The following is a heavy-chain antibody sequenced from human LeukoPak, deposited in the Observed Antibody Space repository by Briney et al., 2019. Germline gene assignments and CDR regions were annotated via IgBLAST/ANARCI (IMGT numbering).Heavy chain of an antibody. CDR1: GGTFSSYA. CDR3: ARGLVGDSGSYF. D-gene: IGHD1-26*01. Sequence: GSSVKVSCKASGGTFSSYAISWVRQAPGQGLEWMGGIIPIFGTANYAQKFQGKVTITTDESTSTAYMELSSLRSEDTAVYYCARGLVGDSGSYFWGQGTLVTVSS. J-gene: IGHJ4*02. CDR2: IIPIFGTA. V-gene: IGHV1-69*05.